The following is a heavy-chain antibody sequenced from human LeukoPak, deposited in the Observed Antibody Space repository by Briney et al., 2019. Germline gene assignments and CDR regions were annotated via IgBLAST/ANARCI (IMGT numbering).Heavy chain of an antibody. CDR3: ARENSGWIRTVTTPYFDY. CDR2: IIPIFGTA. J-gene: IGHJ4*02. Sequence: ASVKVSCKASGGTFSSYAISWVRQAPGKGLEWMGGIIPIFGTANYAQKFQGRVTITTDESTSTAYMELSSLRSEDTAVYYCARENSGWIRTVTTPYFDYWGQGTLVTVSS. CDR1: GGTFSSYA. D-gene: IGHD4-17*01. V-gene: IGHV1-69*05.